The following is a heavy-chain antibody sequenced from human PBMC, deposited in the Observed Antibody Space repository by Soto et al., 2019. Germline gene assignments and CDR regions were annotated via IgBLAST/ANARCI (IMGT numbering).Heavy chain of an antibody. D-gene: IGHD6-25*01. CDR3: TREVSAVFDY. V-gene: IGHV3-74*01. J-gene: IGHJ4*02. Sequence: EAQLVESGGGLVQPGGSLRLSCTASGLTFSNYWVHWVRQTPGKGLVWVSRIDSDGSSTSYADSVKGRFTISRDNAKNQLYLQMNSLRAEDTAVYYCTREVSAVFDYWGQGTLVTVSS. CDR1: GLTFSNYW. CDR2: IDSDGSST.